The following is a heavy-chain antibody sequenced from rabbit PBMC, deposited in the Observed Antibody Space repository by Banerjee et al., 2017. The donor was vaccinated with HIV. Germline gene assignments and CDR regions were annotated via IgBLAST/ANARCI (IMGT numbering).Heavy chain of an antibody. CDR3: ARNTTSNTYYAPDGFDP. V-gene: IGHV1S40*01. Sequence: QSLEESGGDLVKPGASLTLTCTASGFSFSSSYYMCWVRQAPGKGLEWIACIYAGSRDTTYYASWAKGRFTISKTSSTTVTLQMTSLTAADTATYFCARNTTSNTYYAPDGFDPWGPGTLVTVS. CDR2: IYAGSRDTT. D-gene: IGHD1-1*01. CDR1: GFSFSSSYY. J-gene: IGHJ2*01.